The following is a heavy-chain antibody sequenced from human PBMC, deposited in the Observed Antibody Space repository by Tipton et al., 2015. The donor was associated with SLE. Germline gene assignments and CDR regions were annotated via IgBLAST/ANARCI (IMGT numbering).Heavy chain of an antibody. D-gene: IGHD2-8*02. CDR1: GFTFSSYA. J-gene: IGHJ4*02. Sequence: SLRLSCAASGFTFSSYAMSWVRQAPGKGLEWVSVIYSGGSTYYADSVKGRFTISRDNSKNTLYLQMNSLRAEDTAVYYCASVLLFYFDYWGQGTLVTVSS. V-gene: IGHV3-23*03. CDR3: ASVLLFYFDY. CDR2: IYSGGST.